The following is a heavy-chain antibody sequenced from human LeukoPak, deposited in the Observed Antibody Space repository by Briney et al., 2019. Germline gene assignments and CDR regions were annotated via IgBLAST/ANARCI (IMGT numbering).Heavy chain of an antibody. CDR1: GFTFSSYG. J-gene: IGHJ4*02. CDR2: IRYDGNNK. V-gene: IGHV3-30*02. D-gene: IGHD3-22*01. CDR3: AKSYYYDSSYTNYFGY. Sequence: PGGSLRLSCAASGFTFSSYGMHWVRQAPGKGLEWVAFIRYDGNNKYYADSVKGRFTISRDNSKNTLNLQMNSLRAEDTAVYYCAKSYYYDSSYTNYFGYWGQGTLVTVSS.